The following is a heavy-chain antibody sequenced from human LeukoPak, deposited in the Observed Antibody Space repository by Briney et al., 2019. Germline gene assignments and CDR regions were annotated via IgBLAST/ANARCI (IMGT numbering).Heavy chain of an antibody. Sequence: SETLSLTCTVSGASINSGDYYWSWIRQPPGKGLEWIGYISHSGSTYFNPSLKSRVTISVDTSKNQFSLKLSSVTAADTAVYYCAREIYKYSLYYFDYWGQGNLVTVSS. V-gene: IGHV4-30-4*01. J-gene: IGHJ4*02. CDR3: AREIYKYSLYYFDY. CDR1: GASINSGDYY. D-gene: IGHD5-12*01. CDR2: ISHSGST.